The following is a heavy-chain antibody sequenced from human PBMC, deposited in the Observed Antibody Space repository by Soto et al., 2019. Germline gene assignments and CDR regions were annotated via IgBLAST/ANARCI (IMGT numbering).Heavy chain of an antibody. CDR1: GFTFRNYV. Sequence: QVQLVESGGGVVQPGRSLRLSCAASGFTFRNYVMQWVRQAPGKGLEWVAVVWDDGSNKSYADPVKGRFTVSRDNSKNTLSLQMNSLRAEDTAAYYCVRDGIGGFDYWGQGTLVTVSS. V-gene: IGHV3-33*01. D-gene: IGHD3-10*01. CDR2: VWDDGSNK. CDR3: VRDGIGGFDY. J-gene: IGHJ4*02.